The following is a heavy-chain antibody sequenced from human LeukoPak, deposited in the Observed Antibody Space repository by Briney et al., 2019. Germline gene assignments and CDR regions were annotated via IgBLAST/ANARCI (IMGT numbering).Heavy chain of an antibody. D-gene: IGHD1-26*01. CDR3: ARGMYGATRAFDY. CDR2: INSDGSST. J-gene: IGHJ4*02. V-gene: IGHV3-74*01. Sequence: GGSLRLSCAASGFTFSSYWMPWVRQAPGKGLVWVSRINSDGSSTSYADSVKGRLTISRDNAKNTLYLQMNSLRAEDTAVYYCARGMYGATRAFDYWGQGTLVTVSS. CDR1: GFTFSSYW.